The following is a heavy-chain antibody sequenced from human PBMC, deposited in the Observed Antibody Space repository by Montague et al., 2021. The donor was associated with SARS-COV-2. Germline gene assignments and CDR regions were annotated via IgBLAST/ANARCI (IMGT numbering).Heavy chain of an antibody. D-gene: IGHD1-26*01. J-gene: IGHJ4*02. CDR3: ARVGWELRVGDYCFDY. V-gene: IGHV4-59*01. Sequence: SETLSLTCTVSGGSISPYYWSWIRQPPGKGLERIGIIYYTGSTNXNSSPKRRLTISVDTSENQFSLKVTSVTPADTAVYYCARVGWELRVGDYCFDYWGQGTLVTVSS. CDR1: GGSISPYY. CDR2: IYYTGST.